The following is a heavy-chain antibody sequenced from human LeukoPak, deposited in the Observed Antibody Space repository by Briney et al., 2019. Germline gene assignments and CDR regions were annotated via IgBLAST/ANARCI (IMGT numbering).Heavy chain of an antibody. CDR2: ISYDGSNK. J-gene: IGHJ4*02. CDR1: GFTFSSYG. Sequence: PGRSLRLSCAASGFTFSSYGMHWVRQAPGKGLEWVAVISYDGSNKYYADSVKGRFTISRDNSKNTLYLQMNSLRAEDTAVYYCAKYGDGYNSYWGQGTLVTVSS. V-gene: IGHV3-30*18. D-gene: IGHD5-24*01. CDR3: AKYGDGYNSY.